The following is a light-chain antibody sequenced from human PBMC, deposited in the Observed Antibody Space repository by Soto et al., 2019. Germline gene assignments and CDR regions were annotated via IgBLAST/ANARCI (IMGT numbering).Light chain of an antibody. CDR1: QSVSSSY. V-gene: IGKV3-20*01. CDR2: GAS. J-gene: IGKJ1*01. Sequence: EIVLTQSPGTLSLSPGERATLSCRASQSVSSSYLAWYQQKPGQAPRLLIYGASSRATGIPDRFSGSGSGTDFTLTISRLEPEDFATYYCQQSYRTPRTFGQGTKVDIK. CDR3: QQSYRTPRT.